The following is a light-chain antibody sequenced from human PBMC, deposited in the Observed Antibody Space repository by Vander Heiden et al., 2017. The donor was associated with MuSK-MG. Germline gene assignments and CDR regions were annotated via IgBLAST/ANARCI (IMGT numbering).Light chain of an antibody. J-gene: IGKJ1*01. CDR1: QSVSSSY. Sequence: EIVLTQSPGTLFLSPGERATLSCRASQSVSSSYLAWYQQKPGQAPRLLIYGASSRATGIPDRFSGSGSGTDFTLTISRLEPEDFAVYYCQQYGSSWTFGPGTKVEIK. V-gene: IGKV3-20*01. CDR3: QQYGSSWT. CDR2: GAS.